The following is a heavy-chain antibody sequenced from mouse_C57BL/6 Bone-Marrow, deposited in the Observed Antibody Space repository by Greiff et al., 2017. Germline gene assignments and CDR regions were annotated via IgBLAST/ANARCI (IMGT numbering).Heavy chain of an antibody. CDR2: ISYDGSN. J-gene: IGHJ1*03. CDR3: ARRNYGSRNWYCDV. Sequence: ESGPGLVKPSQSLSLTCSVTGYSITSGYYWNWIRQFPGNKLEWMGYISYDGSNNYNPSLKNRITLTRDTSKNQFFLKLNSVTTEDTATEYCARRNYGSRNWYCDVWGTGTTVTVSS. D-gene: IGHD1-1*01. CDR1: GYSITSGYY. V-gene: IGHV3-6*01.